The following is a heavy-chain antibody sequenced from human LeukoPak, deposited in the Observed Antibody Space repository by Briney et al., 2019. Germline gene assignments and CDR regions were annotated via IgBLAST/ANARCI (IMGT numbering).Heavy chain of an antibody. J-gene: IGHJ5*02. CDR2: IYYSGST. CDR3: ARDQAYCSSTSCYYGFDP. D-gene: IGHD2-2*01. CDR1: GGSISSYY. V-gene: IGHV4-59*12. Sequence: SETLSLTCTVSGGSISSYYWSWIRQPPGKGLEWIGYIYYSGSTNYNPSLKSRVTMSVDTSKNQFSLKLSSVTAADTAVYYCARDQAYCSSTSCYYGFDPWGQGTLVTVSS.